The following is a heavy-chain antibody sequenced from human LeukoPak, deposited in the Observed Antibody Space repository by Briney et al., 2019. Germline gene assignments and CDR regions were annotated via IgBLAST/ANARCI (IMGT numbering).Heavy chain of an antibody. D-gene: IGHD3-10*01. Sequence: PGGSLRLSCAASGFTFSSYWMSWVRQAPGKGLEWVANIKQDGSEKYYVDSVKGRFTISRDNAKNSLYLQMNSLRAEDTAVYYCARETRPRGSGSYYNEYYYYGMDVWGQGTTVTVSS. V-gene: IGHV3-7*01. CDR3: ARETRPRGSGSYYNEYYYYGMDV. CDR1: GFTFSSYW. J-gene: IGHJ6*02. CDR2: IKQDGSEK.